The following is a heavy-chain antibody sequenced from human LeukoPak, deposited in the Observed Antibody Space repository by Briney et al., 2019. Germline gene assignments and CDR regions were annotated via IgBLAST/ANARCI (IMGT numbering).Heavy chain of an antibody. Sequence: GASVKVSCKASGYTFTGYYMHWVRQAPGQGLEWMGWINPNSGGTNYAQKFQGRVTMTRDTSISTAYMELSRLRAEDTAVYYCAREGRSSWYFTPFWDYWGQGTLVTVSS. D-gene: IGHD6-13*01. J-gene: IGHJ4*02. V-gene: IGHV1-2*02. CDR1: GYTFTGYY. CDR2: INPNSGGT. CDR3: AREGRSSWYFTPFWDY.